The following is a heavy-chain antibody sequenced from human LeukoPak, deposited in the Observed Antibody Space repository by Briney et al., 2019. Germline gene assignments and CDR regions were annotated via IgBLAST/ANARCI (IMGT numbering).Heavy chain of an antibody. Sequence: GGSLRLSCAASGFTFSSYAMSWVRQAPGKGLEWVSAISGSGGSTYYADSVKGRFTISRDNSKNTLSLQMNSLRDEDTAVYYCANTFSGWYSFFDYWGQGTLVTVSS. D-gene: IGHD6-19*01. V-gene: IGHV3-23*01. CDR2: ISGSGGST. CDR3: ANTFSGWYSFFDY. J-gene: IGHJ4*02. CDR1: GFTFSSYA.